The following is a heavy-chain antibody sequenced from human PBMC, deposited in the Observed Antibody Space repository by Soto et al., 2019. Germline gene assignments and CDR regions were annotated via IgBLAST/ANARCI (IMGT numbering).Heavy chain of an antibody. Sequence: PSETLSLTCTVSGGSISSYYWSWIRQPAGKGLEWIGRIYTSGSTNYNPSLKSRVTMSVDTSKNQFSLKLSSVTAADTAVYYCAREDIWFGLGYYGMDVWGQGTTVTVSS. D-gene: IGHD3-10*01. J-gene: IGHJ6*02. CDR2: IYTSGST. CDR1: GGSISSYY. CDR3: AREDIWFGLGYYGMDV. V-gene: IGHV4-4*07.